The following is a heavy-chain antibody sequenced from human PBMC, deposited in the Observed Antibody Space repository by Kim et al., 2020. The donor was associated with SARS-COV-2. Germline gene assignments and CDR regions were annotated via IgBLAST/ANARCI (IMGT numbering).Heavy chain of an antibody. CDR1: GGSFSDYY. V-gene: IGHV4-34*01. J-gene: IGHJ5*02. Sequence: SETLSRTCAVYGGSFSDYYWSWIRQPPGKGLEWIGEMNHRGSTNYNPSLKSRVTISVDTSKNQFSLKLSSVTAADTAVYYCARAPPYYDRRWFDPWGQGT. CDR3: ARAPPYYDRRWFDP. CDR2: MNHRGST. D-gene: IGHD3-22*01.